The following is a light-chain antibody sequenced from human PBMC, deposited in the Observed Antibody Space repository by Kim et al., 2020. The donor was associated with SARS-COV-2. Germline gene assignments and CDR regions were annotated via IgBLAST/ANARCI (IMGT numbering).Light chain of an antibody. Sequence: ASVGDRLTITCRASQSISRYLNWYQQKTGTAPQLLIYAASSLQSGVPSRFSGSGSGTDFTLTISSLQPEDFATYYCQQSYSTPRNTFGQGTKLEI. CDR1: QSISRY. CDR2: AAS. V-gene: IGKV1-39*01. CDR3: QQSYSTPRNT. J-gene: IGKJ2*01.